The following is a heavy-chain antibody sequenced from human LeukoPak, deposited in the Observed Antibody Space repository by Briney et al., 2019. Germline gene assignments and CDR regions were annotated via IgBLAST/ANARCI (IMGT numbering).Heavy chain of an antibody. CDR1: GFTFDDYA. CDR2: IGWNGGGI. J-gene: IGHJ4*02. CDR3: VKVTAAGFIDY. Sequence: AGGSLRLSCAASGFTFDDYAMHWVRQAPGKGLDWVSGIGWNGGGIVYADSVKGRFTISRDNAKNSLFLQMNSLGAEDTALYYCVKVTAAGFIDYWGQGTLVIVSS. V-gene: IGHV3-9*01. D-gene: IGHD6-13*01.